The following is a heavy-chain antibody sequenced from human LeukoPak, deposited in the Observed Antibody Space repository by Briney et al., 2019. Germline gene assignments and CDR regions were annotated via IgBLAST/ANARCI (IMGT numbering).Heavy chain of an antibody. CDR2: ISSRSSYI. J-gene: IGHJ6*03. Sequence: SGRSLRLSCAASGFTFSSYSMNWVRQAPGKGLEWVSSISSRSSYIYYADSVKGRFTISRDNAKNSLYLQMNSLRAEDTAVYYCARQTGYYYMDVWGKGTTVTVSS. CDR1: GFTFSSYS. D-gene: IGHD1-14*01. CDR3: ARQTGYYYMDV. V-gene: IGHV3-21*01.